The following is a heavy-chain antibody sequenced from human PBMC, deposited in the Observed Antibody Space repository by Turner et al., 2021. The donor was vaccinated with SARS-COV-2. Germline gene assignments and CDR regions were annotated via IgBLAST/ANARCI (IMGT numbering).Heavy chain of an antibody. J-gene: IGHJ2*01. CDR3: ARRSSRLGNWYFDL. Sequence: QLQLQASGPGLVKPSETLSLTCTVSGGSISSSRYYWGWIRQPPGKGLEWIGSMYYSGSTYYNPSLKSRVTISVDTSKNQFSLKLSSVTAADTAVYYCARRSSRLGNWYFDLWGRGTLVTVSS. CDR1: GGSISSSRYY. D-gene: IGHD2-15*01. V-gene: IGHV4-39*01. CDR2: MYYSGST.